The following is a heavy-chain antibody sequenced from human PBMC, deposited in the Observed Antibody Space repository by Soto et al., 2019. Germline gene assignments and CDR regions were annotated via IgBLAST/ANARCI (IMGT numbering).Heavy chain of an antibody. CDR1: GGTFSSYA. J-gene: IGHJ3*02. D-gene: IGHD6-13*01. V-gene: IGHV1-69*01. CDR3: ARGGGSSSWRALDAFDI. CDR2: ITPIFGTA. Sequence: QVQLVQSGAEVKKPGSSVKVSCKASGGTFSSYAISWVRQAPGQGLEWMGGITPIFGTANYAQKFQGRVTITADESTSTAYMELSSLRSEDTAVYYCARGGGSSSWRALDAFDIWGQGTMVTVSS.